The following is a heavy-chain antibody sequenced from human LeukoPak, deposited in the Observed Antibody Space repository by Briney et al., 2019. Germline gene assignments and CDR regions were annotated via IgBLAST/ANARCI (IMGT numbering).Heavy chain of an antibody. V-gene: IGHV1-2*02. CDR2: INPNTGGT. D-gene: IGHD3-9*01. CDR3: ARGFDWLEYYFDY. Sequence: ASVKVSCKASGYTFSDYFMHWVRQAPGQGLEWMGWINPNTGGTNYAQKFQGRVTMTRDTSISTAYMEVNRLRSDDTALYYCARGFDWLEYYFDYWGQGTLVTVSS. J-gene: IGHJ4*02. CDR1: GYTFSDYF.